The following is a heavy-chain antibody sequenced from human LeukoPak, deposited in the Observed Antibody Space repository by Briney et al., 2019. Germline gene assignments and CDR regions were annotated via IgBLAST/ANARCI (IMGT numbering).Heavy chain of an antibody. CDR2: ISSSGSII. CDR3: ARVGYDSSGRFDY. J-gene: IGHJ4*02. CDR1: GFTFSDYY. V-gene: IGHV3-11*04. D-gene: IGHD3-22*01. Sequence: GGSLRLSCAASGFTFSDYYMTWIRQAPGKGLEWVSYISSSGSIIYYADSVKGRFIISRDNAKDSLYLQMNSLRAEDTAVYFCARVGYDSSGRFDYWGQGTLVTVSS.